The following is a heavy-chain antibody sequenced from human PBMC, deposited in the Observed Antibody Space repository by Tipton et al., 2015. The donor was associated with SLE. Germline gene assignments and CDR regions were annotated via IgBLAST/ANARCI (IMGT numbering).Heavy chain of an antibody. J-gene: IGHJ3*02. CDR3: AIPTTQHCSGGGCYRHDAFDI. CDR2: VSYSETT. CDR1: GGSITTNY. D-gene: IGHD2-15*01. Sequence: LRLSCTVSGGSITTNYWSRIRQPAGKGLEWIGYVSYSETTNYNPSLKSRVTISVDTSKNQFSLKLNSVTAADTAVYYCAIPTTQHCSGGGCYRHDAFDIWGQGTMVTVSS. V-gene: IGHV4-59*08.